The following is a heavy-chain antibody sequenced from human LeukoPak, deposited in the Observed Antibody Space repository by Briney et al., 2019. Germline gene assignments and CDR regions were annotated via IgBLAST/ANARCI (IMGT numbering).Heavy chain of an antibody. CDR3: ARPSKWYYYDSSGYPTYYFDY. CDR2: INHSGST. J-gene: IGHJ4*02. CDR1: GGSISSSGYY. Sequence: PSETLSLTCTVSGGSISSSGYYWGWIRQPPGEGLEWIGEINHSGSTNYNPSLKSRVTISVDTSKNQFSLKLSSVTAADTAVYYCARPSKWYYYDSSGYPTYYFDYWGQGTLVTVSS. V-gene: IGHV4-39*07. D-gene: IGHD3-22*01.